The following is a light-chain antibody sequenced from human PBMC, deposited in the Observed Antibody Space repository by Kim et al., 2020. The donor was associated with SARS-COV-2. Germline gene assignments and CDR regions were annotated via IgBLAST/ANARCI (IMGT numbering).Light chain of an antibody. J-gene: IGLJ1*01. Sequence: QSALTQPPSESGSPGQSVTISCTGSISDVGGYNYVSWYQQHPGKAPKLMIYEVSKRPSGVPDRFSGSKSGNTASLTVSGLQAEDEADYYCSSYAAISNFVFGTGTKVTVL. CDR1: ISDVGGYNY. CDR2: EVS. V-gene: IGLV2-8*01. CDR3: SSYAAISNFV.